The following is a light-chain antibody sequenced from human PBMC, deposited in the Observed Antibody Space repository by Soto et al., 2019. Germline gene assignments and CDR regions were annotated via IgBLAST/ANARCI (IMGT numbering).Light chain of an antibody. J-gene: IGKJ4*01. CDR2: TAS. CDR3: QQLNSYPHT. Sequence: DIPLTQSPSFLSASVGDRVTVTCRASQGISSYLAWYQQKPGKAPKLLIYTASTLQSGVPSRFSGSGSGTELTLTISSRQSEDFATYYCQQLNSYPHTFGGGTNVEIK. CDR1: QGISSY. V-gene: IGKV1-9*01.